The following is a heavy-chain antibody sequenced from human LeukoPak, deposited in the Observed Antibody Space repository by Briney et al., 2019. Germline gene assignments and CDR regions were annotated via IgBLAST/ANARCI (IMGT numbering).Heavy chain of an antibody. D-gene: IGHD6-19*01. J-gene: IGHJ4*02. CDR3: AKDPEYSSGIGDY. CDR2: ISGSGGST. V-gene: IGHV3-23*01. CDR1: GGSFSGYY. Sequence: ETLSLTCAVYGGSFSGYYWSWIRQPPGKGLEWVSAISGSGGSTYYADSVKGRFTISRDNSKNTLYLQMNSLRAEDTAVYYCAKDPEYSSGIGDYWGQGTLVTVSS.